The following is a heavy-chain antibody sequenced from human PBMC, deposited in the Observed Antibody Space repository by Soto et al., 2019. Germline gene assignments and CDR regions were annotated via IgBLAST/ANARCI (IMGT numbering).Heavy chain of an antibody. D-gene: IGHD3-3*01. CDR3: ARDLYDFWSGSRSWNHMDV. V-gene: IGHV4-31*03. CDR2: IYYSGST. CDR1: GGSISSGGYY. Sequence: SETLSLTCTFSGGSISSGGYYWSWIRQHPGKGPEWIGYIYYSGSTYYNPSLKSRVTISVGTSKNQFSLKLSSVTAADTAVYYCARDLYDFWSGSRSWNHMDVWGQGTTVTVSS. J-gene: IGHJ6*02.